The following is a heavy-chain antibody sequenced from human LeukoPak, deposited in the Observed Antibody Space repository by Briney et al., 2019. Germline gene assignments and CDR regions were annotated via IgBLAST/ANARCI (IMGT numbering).Heavy chain of an antibody. CDR1: GFTFSSYA. CDR3: AKGTCYYGSGSHHFDY. J-gene: IGHJ4*02. D-gene: IGHD3-10*01. CDR2: ISGSGGST. Sequence: PGGSLRLSCAASGFTFSSYAMSWVRQAPGKGLEWVSAISGSGGSTYYADSVKGRFTISRDNSKNTLYLQMNGLRAEDTAVYYCAKGTCYYGSGSHHFDYWGQGTLVTVSS. V-gene: IGHV3-23*01.